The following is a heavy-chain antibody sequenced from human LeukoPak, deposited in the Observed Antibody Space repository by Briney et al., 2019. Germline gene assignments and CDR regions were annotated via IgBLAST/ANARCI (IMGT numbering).Heavy chain of an antibody. CDR1: GFTFSSYW. CDR3: ARGGGLDX. CDR2: INHNGNVK. V-gene: IGHV3-7*03. D-gene: IGHD3-16*01. J-gene: IGHJ6*01. Sequence: GGSLRLSCAASGFTFSSYWMNWARQAPGKRLEWVASINHNGNVKYYVDSVKGRFTISRDNAKNSLYLQMSNLRAEDTAVYFCARGGGLDXWXQGATVTVSS.